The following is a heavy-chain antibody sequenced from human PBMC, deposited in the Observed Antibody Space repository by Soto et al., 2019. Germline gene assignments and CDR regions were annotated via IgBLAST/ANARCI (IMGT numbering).Heavy chain of an antibody. CDR2: ISGTGGST. Sequence: EVQLLESGGGVVQPGGSLRLSCAASGFTVNNYALNWVRQAPGKGLEWVSSISGTGGSTFYAGSAKGRFTISRDNSKNTLFLQMTSLRAEDTAVYYCGKGNSKWGTGDAFDICGQGTMVTVSS. CDR3: GKGNSKWGTGDAFDI. CDR1: GFTVNNYA. D-gene: IGHD7-27*01. V-gene: IGHV3-23*01. J-gene: IGHJ3*02.